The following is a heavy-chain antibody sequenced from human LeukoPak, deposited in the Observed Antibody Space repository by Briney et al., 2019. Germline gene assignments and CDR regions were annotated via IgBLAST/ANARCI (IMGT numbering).Heavy chain of an antibody. Sequence: GGSLRLSCAASGFTFSSYGMNWVRQAPGKGLEWVSGISGSGITTYYADSVKGRFTISSDDSKNTLYLQMNSLRAEDTAVYYCAKDARPQYCTESNCYTWGQGTLVTVSS. CDR2: ISGSGITT. CDR3: AKDARPQYCTESNCYT. V-gene: IGHV3-23*01. J-gene: IGHJ4*02. D-gene: IGHD2-8*02. CDR1: GFTFSSYG.